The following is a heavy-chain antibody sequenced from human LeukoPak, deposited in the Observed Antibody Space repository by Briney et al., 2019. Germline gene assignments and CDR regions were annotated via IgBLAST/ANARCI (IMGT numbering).Heavy chain of an antibody. CDR1: GFTFNKYD. CDR2: VPYDGSNK. CDR3: AKVDYGDYPYYYFYMDV. J-gene: IGHJ6*03. D-gene: IGHD4-17*01. Sequence: GRSLRLSCAASGFTFNKYDIHWVRQAPGKGLEWLAVVPYDGSNKYYADSVKGRFTVSRDNSQNTLYLQMHSLKTEDTAVYYCAKVDYGDYPYYYFYMDVWGKGTAVTVSS. V-gene: IGHV3-30*18.